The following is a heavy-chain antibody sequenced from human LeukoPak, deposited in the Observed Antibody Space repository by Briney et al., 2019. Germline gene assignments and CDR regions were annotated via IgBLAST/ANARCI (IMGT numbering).Heavy chain of an antibody. CDR2: INHSGNT. J-gene: IGHJ4*02. Sequence: SETLSLTCAVYGGSFIGNYWTWIRQPPGKGLEWIGEINHSGNTNYNPSLKSRVTISVDTPKNQISLKLNSVTAADTAVYYCARKAVGETSNYFDYWGQGTLVTVSS. D-gene: IGHD1-26*01. CDR3: ARKAVGETSNYFDY. V-gene: IGHV4-34*01. CDR1: GGSFIGNY.